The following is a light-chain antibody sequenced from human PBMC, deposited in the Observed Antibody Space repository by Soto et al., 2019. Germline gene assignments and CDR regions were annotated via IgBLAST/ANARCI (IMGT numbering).Light chain of an antibody. J-gene: IGLJ1*01. CDR1: SSDVGGYNY. CDR2: EVN. CDR3: SSYAGSNNDV. V-gene: IGLV2-8*01. Sequence: QSALTQPPSASGSPGQSVAISCTGTSSDVGGYNYDSWYQLHPGKAPKLMIYEVNMRPSGVPDRFSGSKSGNTAFLTVSGLRAEDEADYCCSSYAGSNNDVFGTGTKLTVL.